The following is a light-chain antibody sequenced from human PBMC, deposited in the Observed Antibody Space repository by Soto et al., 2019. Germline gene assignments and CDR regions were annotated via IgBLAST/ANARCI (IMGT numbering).Light chain of an antibody. CDR3: QKYNTAPLI. Sequence: DIQMRKCVSSVSGSVDDRVSITYQASQSISNHLNWYRQKPGKAPKLLIYDASSLQTGVPSRFSGSGYGTEFTLTISSLQPEDVATYYCQKYNTAPLIFGGGTKVDIK. J-gene: IGKJ4*01. V-gene: IGKV1-27*01. CDR2: DAS. CDR1: QSISNH.